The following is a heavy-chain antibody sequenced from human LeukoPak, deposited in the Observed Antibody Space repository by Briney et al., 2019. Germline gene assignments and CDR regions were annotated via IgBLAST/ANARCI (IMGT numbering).Heavy chain of an antibody. CDR2: IIPIFGTA. CDR3: ASPGYCSSTSCLDWDWFDP. Sequence: GRSLRLSCAASGFTFSSYAISWVRQAPGQGLEWMGGIIPIFGTANYAQKFQGRVTITADESTNTAYMELSSLRSEDTAVYYCASPGYCSSTSCLDWDWFDPWGQGTLVTASS. D-gene: IGHD2-2*01. V-gene: IGHV1-69*01. J-gene: IGHJ5*02. CDR1: GFTFSSYA.